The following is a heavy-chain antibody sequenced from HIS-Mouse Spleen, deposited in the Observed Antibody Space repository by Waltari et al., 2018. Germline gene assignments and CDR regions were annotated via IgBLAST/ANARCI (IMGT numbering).Heavy chain of an antibody. CDR1: GFTFSSYS. CDR2: ISSSSSTI. Sequence: EVQLVESGGGLVQPGGSLRLSCAASGFTFSSYSMNWVRQARGKGLEWVSYISSSSSTIYYADSVKGRFTISRDNAKNSLYLQMNSLRAEDTAVYYCARGASGSYYLVSVSDYWGQGTLVTVSS. D-gene: IGHD1-26*01. V-gene: IGHV3-48*01. J-gene: IGHJ4*02. CDR3: ARGASGSYYLVSVSDY.